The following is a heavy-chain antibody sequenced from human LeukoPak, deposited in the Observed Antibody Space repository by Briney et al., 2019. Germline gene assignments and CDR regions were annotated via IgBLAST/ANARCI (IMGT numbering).Heavy chain of an antibody. J-gene: IGHJ4*02. CDR2: IFFSGST. CDR1: GASISNSRDY. D-gene: IGHD6-19*01. V-gene: IGHV4-39*01. CDR3: ARHVEIPVAGPIEY. Sequence: SETLSLSCTVSGASISNSRDYWGWNRQPPGKGLEWIGSIFFSGSTYYNPSLKSRAAISVDSSKNQFSLKLSSVTAADTAFYYCARHVEIPVAGPIEYWGQGTLVPVSS.